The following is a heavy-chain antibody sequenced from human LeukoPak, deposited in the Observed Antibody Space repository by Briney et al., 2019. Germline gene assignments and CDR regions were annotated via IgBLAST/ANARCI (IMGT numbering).Heavy chain of an antibody. V-gene: IGHV5-51*01. D-gene: IGHD3-10*01. CDR1: GDSFTNYW. CDR3: ARRAAVRGVSAFAT. Sequence: GESLKISCQGSGDSFTNYWIGWVRQMPGKGLEWLGFIYPGDSDTRSSPPFQGQVTLSADKSISTAYLQWSSLKASDTAMYYWARRAAVRGVSAFATWGQEPWSPSPQ. J-gene: IGHJ5*01. CDR2: IYPGDSDT.